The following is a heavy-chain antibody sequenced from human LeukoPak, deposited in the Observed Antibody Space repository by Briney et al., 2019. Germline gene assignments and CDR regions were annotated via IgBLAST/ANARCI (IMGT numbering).Heavy chain of an antibody. CDR1: GFTFSTYG. Sequence: PGGSLRLSCAASGFTFSTYGMHWVRQAPGKGLEWVALIWYDGSNKYYADSVQGRFTISRDNSKNTLYLQMNSLTAEDTAMYYCARSQTPYCCGDCYRLDPWGQGTLVTVSS. D-gene: IGHD2-21*02. CDR2: IWYDGSNK. J-gene: IGHJ5*02. V-gene: IGHV3-33*01. CDR3: ARSQTPYCCGDCYRLDP.